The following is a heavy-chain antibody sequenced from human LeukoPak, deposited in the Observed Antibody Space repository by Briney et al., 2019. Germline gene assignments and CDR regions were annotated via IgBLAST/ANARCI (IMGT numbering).Heavy chain of an antibody. CDR1: GYSLTSYW. Sequence: GESLKISCKGSGYSLTSYWIGWVRQMPGKGLEWMGIIYPGDSDTKYSPSFQGQVTISADRSGNTAYLQWSSLKASDTAIYYCARHPITRYYDSSGYSAGGPDYWGQGTLVTVSS. J-gene: IGHJ4*02. CDR2: IYPGDSDT. V-gene: IGHV5-51*01. D-gene: IGHD3-22*01. CDR3: ARHPITRYYDSSGYSAGGPDY.